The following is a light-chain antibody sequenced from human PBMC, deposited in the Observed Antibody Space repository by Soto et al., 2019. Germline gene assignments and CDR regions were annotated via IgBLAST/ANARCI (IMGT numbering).Light chain of an antibody. J-gene: IGKJ2*01. CDR3: HQYWNSPPDT. Sequence: EIVLTQSPCTLSLSPGDRATLSCRATQSVSSRNLAWYQQKPGQAPRLLISLASTRATGIPDRFSGSGSGTAFTLTISRLEHEDFSVYYCHQYWNSPPDTFGQGTKLEI. CDR2: LAS. V-gene: IGKV3-20*01. CDR1: QSVSSRN.